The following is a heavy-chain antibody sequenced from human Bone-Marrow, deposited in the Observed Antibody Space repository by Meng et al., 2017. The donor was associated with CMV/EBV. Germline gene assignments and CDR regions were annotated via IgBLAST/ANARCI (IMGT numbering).Heavy chain of an antibody. CDR1: GYYFTNYW. Sequence: KVSCKGSGYYFTNYWIAWVRQMPGKGLEWMGIIYPGDSDTRYSPSFQGQVTISADKSISTAYLQWSSLKASDTAIYYCARRIVPAATVDAFDIWGQGTMVTVSS. D-gene: IGHD2-2*01. V-gene: IGHV5-51*01. J-gene: IGHJ3*02. CDR3: ARRIVPAATVDAFDI. CDR2: IYPGDSDT.